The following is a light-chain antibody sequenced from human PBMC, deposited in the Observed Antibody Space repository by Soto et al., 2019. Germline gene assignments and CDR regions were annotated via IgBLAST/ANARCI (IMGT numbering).Light chain of an antibody. Sequence: EIVLAQSPGTLSLSPGERATLSCRTSQSISSSYLAWYQQQPGQAPRLLIYGASTRATGIPDRFSGSGSATDFTLTISRLEPEDFAVYYCQQRSNWLTFGGGTKVDIK. V-gene: IGKV3D-20*02. J-gene: IGKJ4*01. CDR2: GAS. CDR1: QSISSSY. CDR3: QQRSNWLT.